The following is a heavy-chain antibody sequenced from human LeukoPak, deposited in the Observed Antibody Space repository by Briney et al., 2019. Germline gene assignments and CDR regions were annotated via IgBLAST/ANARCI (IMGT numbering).Heavy chain of an antibody. CDR1: GGSISSSSYY. D-gene: IGHD6-19*01. Sequence: SETLSLTCTVSGGSISSSSYYWGWIRQPPGKGLEWIGSIYYSGSTYYNPSLKSRVTISVDTSKNQFSLKLSSVTAADTAVYYCARGYSSGWYGAYFQHWGQGTLVTVSS. V-gene: IGHV4-39*01. CDR2: IYYSGST. CDR3: ARGYSSGWYGAYFQH. J-gene: IGHJ1*01.